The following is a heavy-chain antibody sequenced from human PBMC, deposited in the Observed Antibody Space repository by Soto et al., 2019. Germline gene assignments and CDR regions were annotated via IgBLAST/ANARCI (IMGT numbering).Heavy chain of an antibody. CDR3: ARVWAGVVGDFGHYYMDV. D-gene: IGHD3-3*01. CDR2: IYYSGST. Sequence: SETLSLTCTVSGGSISSYYWSWIRQPPGKGLEWIGYIYYSGSTNYNPSLKSRVTISVDTSKNQFSLKLSSVTAADTAVYYCARVWAGVVGDFGHYYMDVWGKGTTVTV. J-gene: IGHJ6*03. CDR1: GGSISSYY. V-gene: IGHV4-59*01.